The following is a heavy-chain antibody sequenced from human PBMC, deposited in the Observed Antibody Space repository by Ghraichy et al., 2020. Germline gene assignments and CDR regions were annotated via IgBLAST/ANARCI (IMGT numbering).Heavy chain of an antibody. D-gene: IGHD4-23*01. J-gene: IGHJ3*02. Sequence: SETLSLTCTVSGGSISSSSYYWGWIRQPPGKGLEWIGSIYYSGSTYYNPSLKSRVTISVDTSKNQFSLKLSSVTAADTAVYYCATSYGDDGGFDIWGQGTMVTVSS. V-gene: IGHV4-39*01. CDR3: ATSYGDDGGFDI. CDR2: IYYSGST. CDR1: GGSISSSSYY.